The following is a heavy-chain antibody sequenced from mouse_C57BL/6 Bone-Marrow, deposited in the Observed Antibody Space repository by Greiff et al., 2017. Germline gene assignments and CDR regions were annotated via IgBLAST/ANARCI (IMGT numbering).Heavy chain of an antibody. J-gene: IGHJ3*01. D-gene: IGHD3-1*01. Sequence: QQPGAELVMPGASVKLSCKASGYTFTSYWMHWVKQRPGQGLEWIGEIDPSDSYTNYNQKFKGKSTLTVDKSSSTAYMQLSSLTSEDSAVYYCAGGLAWFAYWGQGTLVTVSA. V-gene: IGHV1-69*01. CDR2: IDPSDSYT. CDR1: GYTFTSYW. CDR3: AGGLAWFAY.